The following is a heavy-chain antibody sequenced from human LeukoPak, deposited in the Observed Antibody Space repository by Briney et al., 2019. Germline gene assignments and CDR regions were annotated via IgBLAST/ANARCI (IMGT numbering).Heavy chain of an antibody. CDR2: ISYDGSNK. Sequence: GRSLRLSCAASGFTFSSYAMHWVRQAPGKGLEWVAVISYDGSNKHYADSVKGRFTISRDNSKDTLYLQMNSLRAEDTAVYYCARALNYDYVWGSYRYSGMDVWGQGTTVTVSS. CDR3: ARALNYDYVWGSYRYSGMDV. J-gene: IGHJ6*02. D-gene: IGHD3-16*02. CDR1: GFTFSSYA. V-gene: IGHV3-30-3*01.